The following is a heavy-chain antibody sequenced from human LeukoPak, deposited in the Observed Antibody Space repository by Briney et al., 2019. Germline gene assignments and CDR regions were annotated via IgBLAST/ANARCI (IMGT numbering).Heavy chain of an antibody. CDR1: GFTFSSYG. V-gene: IGHV3-30*02. Sequence: PGGSLRLSCAASGFTFSSYGMHWVRQAPGKGLEWVAFIRYDGSNKYYADSVKGRFTISRDNSKNTLYLQMNSLRAEDTAVYYCAKVPPRIAAAGTGEYYFDYWAQGTLVTVSS. D-gene: IGHD6-13*01. CDR2: IRYDGSNK. CDR3: AKVPPRIAAAGTGEYYFDY. J-gene: IGHJ4*02.